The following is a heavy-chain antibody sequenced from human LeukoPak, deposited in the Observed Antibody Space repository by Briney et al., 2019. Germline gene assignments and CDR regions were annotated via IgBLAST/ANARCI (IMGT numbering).Heavy chain of an antibody. J-gene: IGHJ5*02. CDR1: GFTVSSNY. D-gene: IGHD6-19*01. V-gene: IGHV3-66*01. Sequence: GSLRLSCAASGFTVSSNYMSWVRQAPGKGLEWVSVIYSGGSTYYADSVKGRFTISRDNSKNTLYLQMNSLRAEDTAVYYCARDRYSSGWYGWFDPWGQGTLVTVSS. CDR3: ARDRYSSGWYGWFDP. CDR2: IYSGGST.